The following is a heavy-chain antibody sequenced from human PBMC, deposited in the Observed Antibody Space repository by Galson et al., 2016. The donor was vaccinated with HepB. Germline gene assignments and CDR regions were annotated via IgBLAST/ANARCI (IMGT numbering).Heavy chain of an antibody. D-gene: IGHD3-10*01. CDR2: ISITGGYI. CDR1: GFTFSNYN. V-gene: IGHV3-21*05. CDR3: ARDGGRGYAMDV. J-gene: IGHJ6*02. Sequence: SLRISCAASGFTFSNYNMDWVRQAPGKGLEWLAYISITGGYILYADSMKGRFTISRDNAKNSLYLQMNSLTAEDTAMYYCARDGGRGYAMDVWGQGTTVTVSS.